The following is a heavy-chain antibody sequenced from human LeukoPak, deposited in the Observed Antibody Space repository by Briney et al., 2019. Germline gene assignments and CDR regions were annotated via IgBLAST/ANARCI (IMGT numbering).Heavy chain of an antibody. CDR2: IYHSGST. Sequence: SETLSLTCAVFGGSISSSYWWTWVRQPPGKGLELIGEIYHSGSTHYNPPLKSRVTLSIDKSKSQFSLELSSVTAADTAVYYCARGTRDLIPYYYYGMDVWGQGTTVTVSS. CDR3: ARGTRDLIPYYYYGMDV. V-gene: IGHV4-4*02. J-gene: IGHJ6*02. D-gene: IGHD2-21*01. CDR1: GGSISSSYW.